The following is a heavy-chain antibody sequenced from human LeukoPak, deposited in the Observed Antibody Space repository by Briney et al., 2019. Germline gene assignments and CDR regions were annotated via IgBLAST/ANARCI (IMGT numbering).Heavy chain of an antibody. CDR3: ARGAVAGPIFDY. Sequence: GASVKVSCKASGGTFSSYAISWVRRAPGQGLEWMGRIIPILGIANYAQKFQGRVTITADKSTSTAYMELSSLRSEDTAVYYCARGAVAGPIFDYWGQGTLVTVSS. CDR1: GGTFSSYA. CDR2: IIPILGIA. J-gene: IGHJ4*02. D-gene: IGHD6-19*01. V-gene: IGHV1-69*04.